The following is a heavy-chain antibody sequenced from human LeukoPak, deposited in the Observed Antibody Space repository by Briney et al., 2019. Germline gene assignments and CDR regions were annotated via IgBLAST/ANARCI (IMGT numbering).Heavy chain of an antibody. V-gene: IGHV1-18*01. J-gene: IGHJ4*02. CDR2: ISAYNGNT. CDR3: TRYILTGYSPYYFDY. D-gene: IGHD3-9*01. Sequence: ASVKVSFKASGYTFTSYGISWVRQAPGQGLEWMGWISAYNGNTNYAQKLQGRVTMTTDTSTSTAYMELRSLSSDDTAMYYCTRYILTGYSPYYFDYWGQGTLVTVSS. CDR1: GYTFTSYG.